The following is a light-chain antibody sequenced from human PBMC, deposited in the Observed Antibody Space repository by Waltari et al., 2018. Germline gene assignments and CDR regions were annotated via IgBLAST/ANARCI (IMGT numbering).Light chain of an antibody. Sequence: QSALTQPASVSGSPGQSITISCTGTSSDVGSYSLSSWYQQHPCKAPKLIIYAVSKRPSGASARFSGSKSGNTASLTISGLQAEDEADYYCCSYAGSTTRWVFGGGTKLTVL. J-gene: IGLJ3*02. CDR2: AVS. CDR3: CSYAGSTTRWV. V-gene: IGLV2-23*02. CDR1: SSDVGSYSL.